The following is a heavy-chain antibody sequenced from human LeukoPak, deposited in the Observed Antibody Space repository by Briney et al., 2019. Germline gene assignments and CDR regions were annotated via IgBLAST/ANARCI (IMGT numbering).Heavy chain of an antibody. V-gene: IGHV3-15*01. CDR1: GFTFNNAW. CDR2: IKRKGDDGTI. CDR3: TAGTGRSDFDY. Sequence: GGSLRLSCAASGFTFNNAWMSWVRQAPGKGPEWVGRIKRKGDDGTIDYAAPVKGRFTILRDDSKNTLYLQMNSLKSEDTAVYYCTAGTGRSDFDYWGQGTLVTVSS. D-gene: IGHD3/OR15-3a*01. J-gene: IGHJ4*02.